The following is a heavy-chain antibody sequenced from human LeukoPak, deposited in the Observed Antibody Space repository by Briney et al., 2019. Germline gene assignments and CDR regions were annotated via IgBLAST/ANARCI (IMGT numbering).Heavy chain of an antibody. J-gene: IGHJ3*02. CDR2: IGTAGDT. Sequence: GGSLRLSCAASGFTFSSYDMHWVRQATGKGLEWVSAIGTAGDTYYPGSVKGRFTISRENAKNSLYLQMNSLRAGDTAVYYCARGGYDYVWGSYRYGAFDIWGQGTMVTVSS. CDR3: ARGGYDYVWGSYRYGAFDI. V-gene: IGHV3-13*01. CDR1: GFTFSSYD. D-gene: IGHD3-16*02.